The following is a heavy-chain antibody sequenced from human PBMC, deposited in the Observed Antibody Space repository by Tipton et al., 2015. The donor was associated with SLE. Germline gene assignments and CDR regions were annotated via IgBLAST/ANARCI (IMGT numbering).Heavy chain of an antibody. CDR3: ARDLPLAY. CDR2: LYHSGTT. D-gene: IGHD5/OR15-5a*01. Sequence: TLSLTCAVSGYSISSDYYWGWIRQPPGKGLECIGSLYHSGTTYYNPSLKSRVTMSVDTSKNQFSLRLTSVTAADTAVYYCARDLPLAYWGQGTLITVSP. V-gene: IGHV4-38-2*02. CDR1: GYSISSDYY. J-gene: IGHJ4*02.